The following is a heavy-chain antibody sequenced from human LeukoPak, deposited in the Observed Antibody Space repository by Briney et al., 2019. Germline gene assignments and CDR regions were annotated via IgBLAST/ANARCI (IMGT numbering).Heavy chain of an antibody. D-gene: IGHD5-24*01. J-gene: IGHJ5*02. CDR1: GFTFDDYG. CDR3: AKDRDPWAEMETVLAT. CDR2: ISWDSDDI. V-gene: IGHV3-9*01. Sequence: GGSLRLSCAVSGFTFDDYGMHGVRQVRGKGLEWGAGISWDSDDIDYAHSVKSRFTISRDNAKNSMYLQMNSLRPDDPALYCCAKDRDPWAEMETVLATWGQGIVVTVSS.